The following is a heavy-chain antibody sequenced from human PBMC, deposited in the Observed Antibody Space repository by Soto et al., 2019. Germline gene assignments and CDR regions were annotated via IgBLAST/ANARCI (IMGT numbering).Heavy chain of an antibody. V-gene: IGHV1-69*01. D-gene: IGHD2-21*01. Sequence: QMYLVQSGAEVKTPGSSVKVSCKASGDSFSRYGFTWVRQGPGQGLEWMGGIIPMFGIVNYAQNFQGRLTIIADDSTSTVYMELSSLTFEDTAVFYCARGGDGRPDDYWGQGTLVTVSS. CDR3: ARGGDGRPDDY. CDR2: IIPMFGIV. J-gene: IGHJ4*02. CDR1: GDSFSRYG.